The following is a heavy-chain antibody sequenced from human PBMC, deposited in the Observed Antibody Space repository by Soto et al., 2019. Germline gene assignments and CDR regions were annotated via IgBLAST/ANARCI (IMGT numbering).Heavy chain of an antibody. CDR2: IYYSGST. Sequence: TETLSLTCTVSGGSISSSSYYWGWIRQPPGKGLEWIGSIYYSGSTYYNPSLKSRVTISVDTSKNQFSLKLSSVTAADTAVYYCARLGPNPPQHYGDDPGFDGWFDPWGQGTLVTVSS. J-gene: IGHJ5*02. D-gene: IGHD4-17*01. V-gene: IGHV4-39*01. CDR1: GGSISSSSYY. CDR3: ARLGPNPPQHYGDDPGFDGWFDP.